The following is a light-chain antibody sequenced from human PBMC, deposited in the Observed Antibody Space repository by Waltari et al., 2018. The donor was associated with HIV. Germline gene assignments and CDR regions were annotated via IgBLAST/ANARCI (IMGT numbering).Light chain of an antibody. Sequence: QLTQSPYFLSASVGDRVTISCRASQGVSRNLAWYQEKAGKAPKLLIYAASTLQSGVPSRFSGSGSGTEFTLTISSLQPEDFATYYCQQVYSYPRTFGQGTKVEI. CDR1: QGVSRN. V-gene: IGKV1-9*01. CDR2: AAS. J-gene: IGKJ1*01. CDR3: QQVYSYPRT.